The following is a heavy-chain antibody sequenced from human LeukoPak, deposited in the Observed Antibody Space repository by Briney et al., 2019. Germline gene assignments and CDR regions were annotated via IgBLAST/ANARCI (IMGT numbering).Heavy chain of an antibody. CDR1: GFTFTNYG. CDR2: ISGSGGST. CDR3: AKGPTWDLLPDY. J-gene: IGHJ4*02. V-gene: IGHV3-23*01. D-gene: IGHD1-26*01. Sequence: GGSLRLSCAASGFTFTNYGMNWVRQAPGKGLEWVSGISGSGGSTFYADSVKGRFTISRDNSKNSLYLQMNSLRAEDTVFYYCAKGPTWDLLPDYWGQGTLVTVSS.